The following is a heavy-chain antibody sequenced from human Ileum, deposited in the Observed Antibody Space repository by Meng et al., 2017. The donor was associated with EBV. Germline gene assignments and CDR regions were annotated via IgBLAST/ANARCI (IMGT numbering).Heavy chain of an antibody. Sequence: EPTRGSGPGRVTPSHPRSLPCSFSGYSISTTNWWGWIRQPPGKGLEWIGHIYYSGTTYNNPSLKSRVTMSIDPSKNQFSLKLSSVTAVDTAVYYCARNSESGSYIDYWGLGTLVTVSS. V-gene: IGHV4-28*01. D-gene: IGHD1-26*01. CDR1: GYSISTTNW. J-gene: IGHJ4*02. CDR2: IYYSGTT. CDR3: ARNSESGSYIDY.